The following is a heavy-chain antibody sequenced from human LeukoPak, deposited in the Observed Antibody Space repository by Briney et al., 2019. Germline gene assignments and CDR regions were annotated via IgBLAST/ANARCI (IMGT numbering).Heavy chain of an antibody. Sequence: GESLKISCKGSGYSFTNYWIGWVRQMPGKGLEWMGIIYPGDSATRYSPSFLGQVTMSADKSISTAYLQWGSLKASDTAMYYCARVSSGFQQWGQGTLVTVSS. CDR3: ARVSSGFQQ. V-gene: IGHV5-51*01. CDR1: GYSFTNYW. D-gene: IGHD6-19*01. CDR2: IYPGDSAT. J-gene: IGHJ1*01.